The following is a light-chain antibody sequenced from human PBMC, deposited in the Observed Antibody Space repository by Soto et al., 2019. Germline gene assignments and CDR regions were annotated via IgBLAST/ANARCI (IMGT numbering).Light chain of an antibody. CDR3: AAWDDSLSVYCV. Sequence: QSVLTQPPSASGTPGQRVTISCSGSSSNIGSNYVYWYQQLPGTAPKLLIYRNNQRPSGVPVRFSGSKSGTSASLAISGLRSEDEADYYCAAWDDSLSVYCVFGGGTQLTVL. J-gene: IGLJ3*02. V-gene: IGLV1-47*01. CDR1: SSNIGSNY. CDR2: RNN.